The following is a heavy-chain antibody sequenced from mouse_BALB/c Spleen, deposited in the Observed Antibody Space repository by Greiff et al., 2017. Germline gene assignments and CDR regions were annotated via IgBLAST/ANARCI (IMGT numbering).Heavy chain of an antibody. Sequence: QVHVKQSGPGLVQPSQSLSITCTVSGFSLTSYGVHWVRQSPGKGLEWLGVIWSGGSTDYNAAFISRLSISKDNSKSQVFFKMNSLQADDTAIYYCASYGNPAWFAYWGQGTLVTVSA. CDR3: ASYGNPAWFAY. D-gene: IGHD2-1*01. V-gene: IGHV2-4-1*01. J-gene: IGHJ3*01. CDR1: GFSLTSYG. CDR2: IWSGGST.